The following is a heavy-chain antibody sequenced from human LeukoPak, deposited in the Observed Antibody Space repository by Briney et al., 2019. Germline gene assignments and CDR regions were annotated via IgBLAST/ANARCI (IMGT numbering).Heavy chain of an antibody. CDR3: ARQRVVGATPHYYYYYMDV. D-gene: IGHD1-26*01. Sequence: GESLKISCRGSGYSFTSYWIGWVRQMPGKGLEWMGIIYPGDSDTRYSPSFQGQVTISADKSISTAYLQWSSLKASDTAMYYCARQRVVGATPHYYYYYMDVWGKGTTVTVSS. V-gene: IGHV5-51*01. CDR2: IYPGDSDT. CDR1: GYSFTSYW. J-gene: IGHJ6*03.